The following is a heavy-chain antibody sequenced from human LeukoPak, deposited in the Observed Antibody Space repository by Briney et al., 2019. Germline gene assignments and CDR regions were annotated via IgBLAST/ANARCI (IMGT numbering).Heavy chain of an antibody. Sequence: ASVKVSCKASGYTFTSYAMHWVRQAPGQRLEWMGWINAGNGNTKYSQKFQGRVTITRDTSASIAYMELSSLRSEDTAVYYCARVGSSGYLLYYFDYWGQGTLVTVSS. CDR1: GYTFTSYA. V-gene: IGHV1-3*01. J-gene: IGHJ4*02. CDR3: ARVGSSGYLLYYFDY. CDR2: INAGNGNT. D-gene: IGHD3-22*01.